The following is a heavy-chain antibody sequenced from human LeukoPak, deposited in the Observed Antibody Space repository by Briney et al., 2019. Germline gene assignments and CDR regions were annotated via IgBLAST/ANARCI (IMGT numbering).Heavy chain of an antibody. CDR1: GFTFGSYG. CDR3: ARDGNYRVPDDF. D-gene: IGHD3-10*01. CDR2: IRYDGSGK. J-gene: IGHJ3*01. V-gene: IGHV3-30*02. Sequence: GGSLRLSCAASGFTFGSYGMHWVRQAPGKGLEWATFIRYDGSGKYYADSVKGRFTVSRDNSKNTLYLQMNSLRAEDTAVYYCARDGNYRVPDDFWGQGTMVTVSS.